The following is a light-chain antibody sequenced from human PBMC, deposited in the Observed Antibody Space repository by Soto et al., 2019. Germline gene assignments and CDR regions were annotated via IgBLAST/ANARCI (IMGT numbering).Light chain of an antibody. CDR2: GTS. V-gene: IGKV3-20*01. CDR3: QQYGSSPLVT. CDR1: QSVSSSY. J-gene: IGKJ5*01. Sequence: ETVLTQSPGTLSLSPGERATLSCRASQSVSSSYLAWYQQRPGQAPMLLIYGTSTRATGIPDRFSGSGSGTDFTLTISTLKPEEFAVYYCQQYGSSPLVTFVQGTRLEIK.